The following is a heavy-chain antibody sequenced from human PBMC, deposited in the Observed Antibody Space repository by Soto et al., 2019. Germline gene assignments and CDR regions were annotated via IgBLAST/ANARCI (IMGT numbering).Heavy chain of an antibody. J-gene: IGHJ5*02. Sequence: QVHLVESGGGLVTPGGSLRLSCAASGFTFGDYYMTWIRQAPGKGLEWVSFIANSGTGIYYADSVKGRCTIFRDDAKNSLYLQMNSMRAEDTAMYYCARDLRAVGMASRFDPWGQGTLVTVSS. CDR2: IANSGTGI. V-gene: IGHV3-11*01. CDR1: GFTFGDYY. CDR3: ARDLRAVGMASRFDP. D-gene: IGHD6-13*01.